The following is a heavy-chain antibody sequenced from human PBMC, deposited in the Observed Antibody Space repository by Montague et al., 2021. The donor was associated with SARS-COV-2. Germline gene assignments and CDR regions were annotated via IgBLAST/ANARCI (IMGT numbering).Heavy chain of an antibody. D-gene: IGHD6-13*01. V-gene: IGHV4-61*08. CDR3: ARVSLAAAATRSDY. CDR2: IYYSGST. Sequence: TLSLTCTASGGSVSSGGYHWSWIRHPPGKGLEWIGYIYYSGSTXYNXSLKSRVTISLDTSKNQFSLRLTSVTAADTAVYYCARVSLAAAATRSDYWGQGTLVTVSS. J-gene: IGHJ4*02. CDR1: GGSVSSGGYH.